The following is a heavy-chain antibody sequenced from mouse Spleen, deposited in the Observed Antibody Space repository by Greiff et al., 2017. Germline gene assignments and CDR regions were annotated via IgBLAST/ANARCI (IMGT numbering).Heavy chain of an antibody. J-gene: IGHJ3*01. CDR3: ADDYDGSWAY. CDR1: GYTFTSYW. V-gene: IGHV1-7*01. D-gene: IGHD1-1*01. CDR2: INPSSGYT. Sequence: QVHVKQSGAELAKPGASVKLSCKASGYTFTSYWMHWVKQRPGQGLEWIGYINPSSGYTKYNQKFKDKATLTADKSSSTAYMQLSSLTYEDSAVYYCADDYDGSWAYWGQGTLVTVSA.